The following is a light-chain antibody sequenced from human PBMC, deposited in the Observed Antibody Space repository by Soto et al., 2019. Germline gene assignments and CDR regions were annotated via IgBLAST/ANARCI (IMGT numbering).Light chain of an antibody. V-gene: IGKV3-20*01. CDR1: QSVSSSF. Sequence: EIVLTQSPGTLSLSPGERATLSCRAGQSVSSSFLAWFQQKPGQAPRLLIYGASSRATGIPDRFSGSGSGTDFPLTLSRLEPEDFSVYYCQPYDSSPRTFGQGTKLEIK. CDR3: QPYDSSPRT. CDR2: GAS. J-gene: IGKJ2*01.